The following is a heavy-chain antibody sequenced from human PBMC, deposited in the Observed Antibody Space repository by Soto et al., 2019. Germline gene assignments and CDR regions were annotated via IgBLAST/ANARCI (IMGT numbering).Heavy chain of an antibody. D-gene: IGHD2-2*01. Sequence: GGSLRLSCAASGFTFSDYYMSWIRQAPGKGLEWVSYISSSSSYTNYADSVKGRFTISRDNAKNSLYLQMNSLRAEDTAVYYCARDRCSSTSCYSSWFDPWGQRTPVTVSS. V-gene: IGHV3-11*06. J-gene: IGHJ5*02. CDR2: ISSSSSYT. CDR1: GFTFSDYY. CDR3: ARDRCSSTSCYSSWFDP.